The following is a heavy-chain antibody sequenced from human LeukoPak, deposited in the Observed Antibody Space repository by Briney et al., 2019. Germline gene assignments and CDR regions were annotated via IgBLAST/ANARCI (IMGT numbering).Heavy chain of an antibody. CDR3: AKDRVILSGVQLWFDAFDI. CDR2: ITTGGGST. Sequence: PGGSLRLSCAASGFTFSNYAMDWVRQAPGKGLEWVSAITTGGGSTFYADSVKGRFTISRDNSKNTLYLQMNSLRAEDTAEYYCAKDRVILSGVQLWFDAFDIWGQGTMVTVSS. J-gene: IGHJ3*02. CDR1: GFTFSNYA. V-gene: IGHV3-23*01. D-gene: IGHD5-18*01.